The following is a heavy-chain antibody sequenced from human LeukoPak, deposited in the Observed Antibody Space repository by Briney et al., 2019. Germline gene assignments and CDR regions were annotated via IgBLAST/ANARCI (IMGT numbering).Heavy chain of an antibody. Sequence: SETLSLTCTVSGGSISSYYWSRTRQPPGKGLEWIGYIYYSGSTNYNPSLKSRVTISVDTSKNQFSLKLSSVTAADTAVYYCARQRTYYDFWSGPLSLDGMDVWGQGTTVTVSS. V-gene: IGHV4-59*08. D-gene: IGHD3-3*01. J-gene: IGHJ6*02. CDR3: ARQRTYYDFWSGPLSLDGMDV. CDR2: IYYSGST. CDR1: GGSISSYY.